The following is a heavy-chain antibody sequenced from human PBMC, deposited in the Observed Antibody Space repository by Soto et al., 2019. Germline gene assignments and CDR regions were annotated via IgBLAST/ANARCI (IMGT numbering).Heavy chain of an antibody. Sequence: ASVKVSCKASGYTFTSYGISWVRQAPGQGLEWMGIINPSGGSTSYAQKFQGRVTMTRDTSTSTVYMELSSLRSEDTAVYYCARDGRYYYDSSGQLDAFDIWGQGTTVTVSS. CDR1: GYTFTSYG. V-gene: IGHV1-46*01. CDR3: ARDGRYYYDSSGQLDAFDI. J-gene: IGHJ3*02. D-gene: IGHD3-22*01. CDR2: INPSGGST.